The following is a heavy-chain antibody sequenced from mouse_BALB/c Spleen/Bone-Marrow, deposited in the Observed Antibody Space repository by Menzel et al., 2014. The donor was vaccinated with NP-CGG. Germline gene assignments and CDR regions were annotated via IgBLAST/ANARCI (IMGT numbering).Heavy chain of an antibody. CDR2: INPYNGDT. Sequence: VQLQQSGPELVKPGASVKISCKASGYSFTGYFMNWVKQSHGKSLEWIGRINPYNGDTFYNQKFKGKATLTSDKSSSIAYMELSSLTSEDSAVYSSARPRQLGLPYYFDYWGQGTTLTVSS. CDR3: ARPRQLGLPYYFDY. J-gene: IGHJ2*01. D-gene: IGHD3-2*01. CDR1: GYSFTGYF. V-gene: IGHV1-20*01.